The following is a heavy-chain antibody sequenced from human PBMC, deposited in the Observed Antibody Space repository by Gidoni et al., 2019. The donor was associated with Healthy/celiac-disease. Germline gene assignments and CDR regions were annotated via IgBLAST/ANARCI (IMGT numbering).Heavy chain of an antibody. CDR3: ARRLGVLNYYDSSGLPGDY. CDR2: INHSGST. D-gene: IGHD3-22*01. CDR1: GGSFSCYY. Sequence: QVQLQQWGAGLLKPSETLSLTCAVYGGSFSCYYWRWIRQPPGQGLKWIGEINHSGSTNYNPTLKSRVTISVDTSKNQFSLKLSSVTAADTAVYYCARRLGVLNYYDSSGLPGDYWGQGTLVTVSS. J-gene: IGHJ4*02. V-gene: IGHV4-34*01.